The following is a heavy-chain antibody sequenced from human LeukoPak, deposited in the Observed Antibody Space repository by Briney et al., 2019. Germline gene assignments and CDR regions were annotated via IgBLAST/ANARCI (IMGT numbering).Heavy chain of an antibody. D-gene: IGHD2-2*01. Sequence: GGSLRLSCAASGFTFSIYAMSWVRQAPGKGLQWVSSITSRGESTWYVDSVKGRFTISRDNAKNSLYLQMNSLRAEDTAVYYCARTNYRVVVPAAIDYWGQGTLVTVSS. V-gene: IGHV3-21*01. CDR3: ARTNYRVVVPAAIDY. J-gene: IGHJ4*02. CDR1: GFTFSIYA. CDR2: ITSRGEST.